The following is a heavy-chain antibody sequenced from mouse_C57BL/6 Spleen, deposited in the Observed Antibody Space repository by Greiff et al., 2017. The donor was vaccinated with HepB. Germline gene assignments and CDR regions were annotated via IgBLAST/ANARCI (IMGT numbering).Heavy chain of an antibody. CDR2: IYPGGGYT. V-gene: IGHV1-63*01. Sequence: QVQLQQSGAELVRPGTSVKMSCKASGYTFTNYWIGWAKQRPGHGLEWIGDIYPGGGYTNYNEKFKGKATLTADKSSSTAYMQISSLTSEDSAIYYCARSDGYYAMDYWGQGTSVTVSS. CDR3: ARSDGYYAMDY. J-gene: IGHJ4*01. CDR1: GYTFTNYW. D-gene: IGHD2-3*01.